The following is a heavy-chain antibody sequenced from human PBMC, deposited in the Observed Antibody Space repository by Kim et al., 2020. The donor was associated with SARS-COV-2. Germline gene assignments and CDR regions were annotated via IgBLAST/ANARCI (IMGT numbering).Heavy chain of an antibody. Sequence: GTNYAQKFQGRVTMTRDTSISTAYMELSRLRSDDTAVYYCARAGGYSYGFWGQGTLVTVSS. V-gene: IGHV1-2*02. D-gene: IGHD5-18*01. CDR2: GT. CDR3: ARAGGYSYGF. J-gene: IGHJ4*02.